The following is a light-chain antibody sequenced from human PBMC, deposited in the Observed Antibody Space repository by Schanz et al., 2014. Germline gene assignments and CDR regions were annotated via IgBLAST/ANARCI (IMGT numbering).Light chain of an antibody. J-gene: IGLJ3*02. Sequence: QSALTQPRSVSGSPGQSVTISCTGTSSDVGGYNYVSWFQQHPGKAPELMTYDVTKRPSGVPDRFSGSKSGNTASLTISGLQAEDEADYYCSSYTSSSTEFGGGTKLTVL. CDR1: SSDVGGYNY. CDR2: DVT. V-gene: IGLV2-11*01. CDR3: SSYTSSSTE.